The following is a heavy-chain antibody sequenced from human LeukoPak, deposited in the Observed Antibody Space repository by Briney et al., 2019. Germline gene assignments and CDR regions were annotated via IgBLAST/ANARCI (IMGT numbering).Heavy chain of an antibody. CDR2: INHSGST. J-gene: IGHJ1*01. D-gene: IGHD4-17*01. CDR3: ACDYGDYPVRAEYFQH. Sequence: SETLSLTCAVYGGSFSGYYWSWIRQPPGKGLEWIGEINHSGSTNYNPSLKSRVTISVDTSKNQFSLKLSSVTVADTAVYYCACDYGDYPVRAEYFQHWGQGTLVTVSS. CDR1: GGSFSGYY. V-gene: IGHV4-34*01.